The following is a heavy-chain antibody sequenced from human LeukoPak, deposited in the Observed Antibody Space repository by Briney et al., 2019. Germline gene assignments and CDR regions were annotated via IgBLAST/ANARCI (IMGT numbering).Heavy chain of an antibody. D-gene: IGHD3-22*01. CDR1: GFIFTNYF. Sequence: GGSLRLSCAASGFIFTNYFMSWVRQAPGKGLEWVASIKHDGSEKYYVDSVGGRFTISRDNTMNSLYLQMNSLRADDTAIYYCAKDLNRVTLTGMAPGRGIDYWGQGVLVTVSS. J-gene: IGHJ4*02. CDR3: AKDLNRVTLTGMAPGRGIDY. CDR2: IKHDGSEK. V-gene: IGHV3-7*03.